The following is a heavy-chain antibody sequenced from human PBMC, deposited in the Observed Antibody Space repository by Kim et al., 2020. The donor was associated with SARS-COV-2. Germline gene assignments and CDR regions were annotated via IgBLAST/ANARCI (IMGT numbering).Heavy chain of an antibody. CDR3: ARDTYDFWSGYDFDY. CDR2: IYHSGST. V-gene: IGHV4-38-2*02. CDR1: GYSISSGYY. Sequence: SETLSLTCTVSGYSISSGYYWGWIRQPPGKGLEWIGSIYHSGSTYYNPSLKSRVTISVDTSKNQFSLKLSSVTAADTAVYYCARDTYDFWSGYDFDYWG. D-gene: IGHD3-3*01. J-gene: IGHJ4*01.